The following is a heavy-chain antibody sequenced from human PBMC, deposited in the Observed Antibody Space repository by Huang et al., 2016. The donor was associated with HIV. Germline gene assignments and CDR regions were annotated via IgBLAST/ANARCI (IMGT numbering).Heavy chain of an antibody. CDR2: IRYDGSNK. Sequence: LSCAASGFTFSSYGMHWVRQAPGKGLEWVAFIRYDGSNKNYADSVKGQFTISRDNSKNTLYLQMNSLRAEDTAVYYCAKDRFGVVNYWGQGTLVTVSS. V-gene: IGHV3-30*02. J-gene: IGHJ4*02. D-gene: IGHD3-3*01. CDR3: AKDRFGVVNY. CDR1: GFTFSSYG.